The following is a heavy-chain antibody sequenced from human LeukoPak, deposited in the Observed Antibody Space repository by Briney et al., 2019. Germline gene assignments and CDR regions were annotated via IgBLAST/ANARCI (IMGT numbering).Heavy chain of an antibody. Sequence: GGSLRLSCAASGFTFSSYGMHWVRQAPGKGLEWVAVIWYDGSNKYYADSVKGRFTISRDNSKNTLYLQMNSLRAEDTAVYYCARGARYFDWLPPNGYWGQGTLVTISS. CDR2: IWYDGSNK. D-gene: IGHD3-9*01. CDR1: GFTFSSYG. CDR3: ARGARYFDWLPPNGY. V-gene: IGHV3-33*01. J-gene: IGHJ4*02.